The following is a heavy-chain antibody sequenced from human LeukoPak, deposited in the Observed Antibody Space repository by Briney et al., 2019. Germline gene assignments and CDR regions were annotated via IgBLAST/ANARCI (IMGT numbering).Heavy chain of an antibody. CDR1: GFTFSNYA. CDR3: VLGAYWNDDKNAFHI. J-gene: IGHJ3*02. Sequence: GGSLRLSCAASGFTFSNYAMSWVRQAPGKGLEWVSSIGATGDTYYAGSVKGRFTISRENAKKSLYLQMSSLRVEDTAVYFCVLGAYWNDDKNAFHIWGPGTMVTVSS. CDR2: IGATGDT. V-gene: IGHV3-13*01. D-gene: IGHD1-1*01.